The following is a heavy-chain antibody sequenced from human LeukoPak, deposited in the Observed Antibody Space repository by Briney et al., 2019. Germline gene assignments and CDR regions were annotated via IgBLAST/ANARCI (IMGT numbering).Heavy chain of an antibody. CDR1: GFTFSSYA. CDR2: ISYDGSNK. D-gene: IGHD3-9*01. CDR3: AREGYDILTALVGSYYYYGMDV. J-gene: IGHJ6*02. Sequence: GGSLRLSCAASGFTFSSYAMHWVRQAPGKGLEWVAVISYDGSNKYYADSVKGRFTISRVNSKNTLYLQMNSLRAEDTAVYYCAREGYDILTALVGSYYYYGMDVWGQGTTVTVSS. V-gene: IGHV3-30*04.